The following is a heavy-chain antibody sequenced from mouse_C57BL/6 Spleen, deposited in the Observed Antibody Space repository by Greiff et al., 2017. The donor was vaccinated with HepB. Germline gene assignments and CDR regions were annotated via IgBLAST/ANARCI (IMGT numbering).Heavy chain of an antibody. V-gene: IGHV14-4*01. J-gene: IGHJ3*01. CDR3: TTGSTMVTTRFAY. CDR2: IDPENGDT. Sequence: VQLQQSGAELVRPGASVKLSCTASGFNIKDDYMHWVKQRPEQGLEWIGWIDPENGDTEYASKFQGKGTITADTSSNTAYLQLSSLTSEDTAVYYCTTGSTMVTTRFAYWGQGTLVTVSA. CDR1: GFNIKDDY. D-gene: IGHD2-2*01.